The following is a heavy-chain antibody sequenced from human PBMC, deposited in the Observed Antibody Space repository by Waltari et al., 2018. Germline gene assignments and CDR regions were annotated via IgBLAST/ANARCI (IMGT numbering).Heavy chain of an antibody. CDR3: AKVGGSSYYYYYYMDV. CDR2: ISGSGGST. CDR1: GFTFSSYA. V-gene: IGHV3-23*01. Sequence: EVQLLESGGGLVQPGGSLRLSCAASGFTFSSYAMSWVRQAPGKGLGWVSAISGSGGSTYYADSVKGRFTISRDNSKNTLYLQMNSLRAEDTAVYYCAKVGGSSYYYYYYMDVWGKGTTVTISS. J-gene: IGHJ6*03.